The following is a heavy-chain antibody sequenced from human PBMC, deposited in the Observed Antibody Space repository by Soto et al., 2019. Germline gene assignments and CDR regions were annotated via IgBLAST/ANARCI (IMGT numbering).Heavy chain of an antibody. J-gene: IGHJ3*02. CDR1: GYTFTDYY. D-gene: IGHD3-3*01. Sequence: ASVKVSCKASGYTFTDYYMHWVRQAPGQGLEWMGIISPSGDSTTYAQRFQGRVTMTRDTSTSTVYMELSSLRFEDTAVYYCAREELRQLGSLPGAFDIWGQGTMVTVSS. CDR3: AREELRQLGSLPGAFDI. CDR2: ISPSGDST. V-gene: IGHV1-46*01.